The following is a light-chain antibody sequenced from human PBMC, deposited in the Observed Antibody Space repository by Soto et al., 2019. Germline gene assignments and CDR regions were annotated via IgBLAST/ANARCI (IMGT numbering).Light chain of an antibody. CDR3: QQYSDWPWT. CDR2: RAS. Sequence: DIVLTQSPGTLSLSQGERATLSCRASQSLYSGYLAWYQQKPGQAPRLLIYRASTRATGIPARFSGSGSGTEFTLTISSLQSEDFAIYYCQQYSDWPWTFGQGTKVDIK. V-gene: IGKV3-15*01. CDR1: QSLYSGY. J-gene: IGKJ1*01.